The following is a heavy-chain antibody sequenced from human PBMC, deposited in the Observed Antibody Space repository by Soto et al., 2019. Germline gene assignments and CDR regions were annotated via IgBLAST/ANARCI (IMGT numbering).Heavy chain of an antibody. Sequence: QVPLVESGGGVVQPGRSLRLSCAASGFTFSNYAVHWVRQAPGKGLQWVAVISYDGTDKFYADSVKGQFAISRDNSRSTLYLQMNSLRAEDTAVHYCARDVDTAMIGDSWGQGTLVTVSS. J-gene: IGHJ4*02. CDR3: ARDVDTAMIGDS. D-gene: IGHD5-18*01. V-gene: IGHV3-30*09. CDR2: ISYDGTDK. CDR1: GFTFSNYA.